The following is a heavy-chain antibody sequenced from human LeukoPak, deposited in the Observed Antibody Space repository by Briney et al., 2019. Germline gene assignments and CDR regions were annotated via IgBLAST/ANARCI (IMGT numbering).Heavy chain of an antibody. CDR2: ISSSDTTI. CDR3: ARSRRDNYYYYYGMDV. Sequence: PGGSLRLSCAASGFTFSSYEMTWVRQAPGKGLEWVSNISSSDTTIHYADSVKGRFTISRDNARNSLYLQMNSLRAEDTAAYYCARSRRDNYYYYYGMDVWGQGTTVTVSS. CDR1: GFTFSSYE. V-gene: IGHV3-48*03. J-gene: IGHJ6*02. D-gene: IGHD5-24*01.